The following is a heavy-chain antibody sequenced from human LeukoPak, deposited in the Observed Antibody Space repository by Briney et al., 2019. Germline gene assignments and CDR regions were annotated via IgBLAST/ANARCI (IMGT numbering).Heavy chain of an antibody. J-gene: IGHJ5*02. CDR2: MNPNSGNT. V-gene: IGHV1-8*01. Sequence: ASVKVSCKASGYTFTSYDINWVRQAPGQGLEWMGWMNPNSGNTGYAQKFQGRVTMTRNTSISTAYMELSSLRSEDTAVYYCARVFQGNYYGSGSYIPWGQGTLVTVSS. CDR3: ARVFQGNYYGSGSYIP. CDR1: GYTFTSYD. D-gene: IGHD3-10*01.